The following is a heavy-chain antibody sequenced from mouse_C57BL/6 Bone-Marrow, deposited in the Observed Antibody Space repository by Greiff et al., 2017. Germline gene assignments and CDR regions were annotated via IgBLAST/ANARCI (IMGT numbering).Heavy chain of an antibody. J-gene: IGHJ4*01. CDR3: ARDYYGNTGAMDY. CDR1: GYTFTSYW. D-gene: IGHD1-1*01. CDR2: IDPNSGGT. Sequence: QVQLQQPGAELVKPGASVKMSCKASGYTFTSYWMHWVKPRPGRGLEWIGMIDPNSGGTKYNEKFKSKATLTVDKPSSTAYMQLSSLTSEDSAVYYSARDYYGNTGAMDYWGQGTSVTVSS. V-gene: IGHV1-72*01.